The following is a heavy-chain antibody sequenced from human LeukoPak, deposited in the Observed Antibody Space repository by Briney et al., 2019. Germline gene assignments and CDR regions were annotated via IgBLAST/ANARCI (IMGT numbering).Heavy chain of an antibody. Sequence: ASVKVSCKASVYTFTSYGISWVRQAPGQGLEGMGWISAYNCNTNYAQKLQGRVTMTTDTSTSTAYMELRSLRSEDTAVYYCAAVHGYYDTSGYGLISAFDIWGQGTMVTVSS. V-gene: IGHV1-18*01. CDR3: AAVHGYYDTSGYGLISAFDI. D-gene: IGHD3-22*01. CDR1: VYTFTSYG. CDR2: ISAYNCNT. J-gene: IGHJ3*02.